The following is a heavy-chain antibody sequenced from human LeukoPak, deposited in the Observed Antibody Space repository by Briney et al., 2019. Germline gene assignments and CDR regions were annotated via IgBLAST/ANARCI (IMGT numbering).Heavy chain of an antibody. V-gene: IGHV3-30-3*01. J-gene: IGHJ3*02. CDR2: ISYDGSNK. CDR3: ARVVDTAMALVGAFDI. Sequence: GTSLRLSCAASGFTFRQFAMHWVRQAPGKGLEWVAVISYDGSNKYYADSVKGRFTISRDNSKNTLYLQMNSLRAEDTAVYYCARVVDTAMALVGAFDIWGQGTMVTVSS. CDR1: GFTFRQFA. D-gene: IGHD5-18*01.